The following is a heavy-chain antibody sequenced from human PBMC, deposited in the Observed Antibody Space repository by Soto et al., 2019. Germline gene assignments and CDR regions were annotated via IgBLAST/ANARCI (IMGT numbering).Heavy chain of an antibody. CDR2: ISGGGGST. D-gene: IGHD3-9*01. CDR1: GFSFAGYA. J-gene: IGHJ4*02. CDR3: AKTETFNGYYNAFDY. V-gene: IGHV3-23*01. Sequence: GGSLRLSCAASGFSFAGYALTWVRLAPGKGLEWVASISGGGGSTYYTDSVKGRFSISRDNSNRVVYLQMGSLTARDTAVYYCAKTETFNGYYNAFDYWGQGTRVTVSS.